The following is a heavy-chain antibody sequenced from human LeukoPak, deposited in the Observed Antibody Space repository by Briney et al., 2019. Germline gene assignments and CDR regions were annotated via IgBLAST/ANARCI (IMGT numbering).Heavy chain of an antibody. Sequence: PGGSLRLSCAASGFTFSSYAMSWVRQAPAKGLEWVSAISGSGGSTYYADSVKGRFTISRDNSKNTLYLQMNSLRAEDTAVYYCAKDPHFGVVIIPHFDYWGQGTLVTVSS. CDR1: GFTFSSYA. CDR3: AKDPHFGVVIIPHFDY. J-gene: IGHJ4*02. V-gene: IGHV3-23*01. D-gene: IGHD3-3*01. CDR2: ISGSGGST.